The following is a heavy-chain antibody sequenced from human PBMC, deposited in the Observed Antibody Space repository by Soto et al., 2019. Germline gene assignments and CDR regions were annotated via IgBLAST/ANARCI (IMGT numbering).Heavy chain of an antibody. CDR1: GYTFTGYY. CDR3: ARDGGTAFARRYCSGGSCSEDDAFDI. Sequence: ASVKVSCKASGYTFTGYYMHWVRQAPGQGPEWMGWINPNSGGTNYAQKFQGWVTMTRDTSISTAYMELSRLRSDDTAVYYCARDGGTAFARRYCSGGSCSEDDAFDIWGQGTMVTVSS. D-gene: IGHD2-15*01. CDR2: INPNSGGT. V-gene: IGHV1-2*04. J-gene: IGHJ3*02.